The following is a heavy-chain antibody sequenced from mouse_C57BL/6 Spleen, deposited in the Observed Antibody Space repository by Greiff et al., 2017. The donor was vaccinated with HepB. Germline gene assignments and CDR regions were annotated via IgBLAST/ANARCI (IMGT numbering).Heavy chain of an antibody. V-gene: IGHV1-55*01. CDR3: ARGYYGSSPFAY. D-gene: IGHD1-1*01. J-gene: IGHJ3*01. CDR2: IYPGSGST. Sequence: QVQLQQPGAELVKPGASVKMSCKASGYTFTSYWITWVKQRPGQGLEWIGDIYPGSGSTNYNEKFKSKATLTVDTSSSTAYMQLSSLTSEDSAVYYCARGYYGSSPFAYWGQRTLVTVSA. CDR1: GYTFTSYW.